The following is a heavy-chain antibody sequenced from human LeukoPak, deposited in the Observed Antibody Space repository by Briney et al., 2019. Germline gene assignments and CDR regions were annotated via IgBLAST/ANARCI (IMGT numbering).Heavy chain of an antibody. Sequence: SQTLSLTCTVSGDSISSVNYYWSWIRQPAGKGLEWIGRIYTSGSTNYNPSHKSRLTISVDTSKNQFSLKLSSVTAADTAVYYCARDLYYYYYMDVWGKGTTVTVSS. J-gene: IGHJ6*03. CDR1: GDSISSVNYY. CDR3: ARDLYYYYYMDV. V-gene: IGHV4-61*02. CDR2: IYTSGST.